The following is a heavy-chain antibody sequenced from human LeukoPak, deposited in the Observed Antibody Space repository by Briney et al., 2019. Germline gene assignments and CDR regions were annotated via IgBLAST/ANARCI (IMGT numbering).Heavy chain of an antibody. CDR1: GFTFRSYG. V-gene: IGHV3-48*03. CDR2: ITSSGSTI. D-gene: IGHD1-26*01. J-gene: IGHJ4*02. Sequence: PGGPLRLSCAASGFTFRSYGMNWVRQAPGKGLEWVSYITSSGSTIYYADSVKGRFTISRDNAKTSLYLQMNSLRAEDTAVYYCASEFIVGATFDYWGQGTLVTVSS. CDR3: ASEFIVGATFDY.